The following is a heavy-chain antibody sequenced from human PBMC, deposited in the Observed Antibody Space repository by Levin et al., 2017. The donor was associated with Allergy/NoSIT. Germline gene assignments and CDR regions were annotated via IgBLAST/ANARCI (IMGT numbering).Heavy chain of an antibody. J-gene: IGHJ3*02. D-gene: IGHD1-26*01. V-gene: IGHV1-3*01. CDR1: GYTFTSYA. CDR2: INAGNGNT. Sequence: GESLKISCKASGYTFTSYAMHWVRQAPGQRLEWMGWINAGNGNTKYSQKFQGRVTITRDTSASTAYMELSSLRSEDTAVYYCMKWEPHLGAFDIWGQGTMVTVSS. CDR3: MKWEPHLGAFDI.